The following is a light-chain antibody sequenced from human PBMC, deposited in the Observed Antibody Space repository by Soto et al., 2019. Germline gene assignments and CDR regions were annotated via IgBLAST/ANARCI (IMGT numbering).Light chain of an antibody. V-gene: IGKV3D-11*01. Sequence: EIVLTQSPATLSLSPGERATLSCRASQDINAYLAWYQQKPGQAPRLLIYDAFNSATGIPARFSGSGPGTDFTLTISSLEPEDFAVYYCQQRANWHVTFGQGTRLEIK. CDR3: QQRANWHVT. CDR2: DAF. J-gene: IGKJ5*01. CDR1: QDINAY.